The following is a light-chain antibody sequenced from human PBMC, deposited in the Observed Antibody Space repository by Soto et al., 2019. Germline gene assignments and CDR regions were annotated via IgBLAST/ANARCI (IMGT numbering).Light chain of an antibody. J-gene: IGKJ1*01. CDR1: QSLLHSNGNNY. Sequence: DIVMTQSPLSLPVTPGEPASISCRSSQSLLHSNGNNYLEWYLQKPGQYPQLLMYLGSSRASGVPDRFSGSGSGTDFTLKIRRVEAEDVGVYYCMQALQTPRTFGQGTKVAI. V-gene: IGKV2-28*01. CDR3: MQALQTPRT. CDR2: LGS.